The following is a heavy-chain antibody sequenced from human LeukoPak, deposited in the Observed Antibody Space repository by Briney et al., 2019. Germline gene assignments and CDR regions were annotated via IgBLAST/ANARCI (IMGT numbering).Heavy chain of an antibody. J-gene: IGHJ3*02. D-gene: IGHD2-8*01. Sequence: GGSLRLSCAASGFTFSDYYMSWIRQAPGKGLEWVSYISSSGSTIYYADSVKGRFTISRDNAKNSLYLQMNSLRVEDTAVYYCARDCTNGVCDDAFDIWGQGTMVTVSS. CDR1: GFTFSDYY. CDR3: ARDCTNGVCDDAFDI. CDR2: ISSSGSTI. V-gene: IGHV3-11*01.